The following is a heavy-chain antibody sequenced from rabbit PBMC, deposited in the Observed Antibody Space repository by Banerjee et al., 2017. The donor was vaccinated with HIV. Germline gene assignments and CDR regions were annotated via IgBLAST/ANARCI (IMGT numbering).Heavy chain of an antibody. CDR3: SRATGYGSTSLFPTRLDL. CDR2: VHGGSSGNT. J-gene: IGHJ3*01. D-gene: IGHD5-1*01. Sequence: QEQLEESGGDLVKPGASLTLTCTASGFSFSGSYWMCWVRQAPGKGLEWIACVHGGSSGNTYYGSWAKGRFTISKTSSTTVTLQMTSLTAADTATYFCSRATGYGSTSLFPTRLDLWGQGTLVTVS. CDR1: GFSFSGSYW. V-gene: IGHV1S45*01.